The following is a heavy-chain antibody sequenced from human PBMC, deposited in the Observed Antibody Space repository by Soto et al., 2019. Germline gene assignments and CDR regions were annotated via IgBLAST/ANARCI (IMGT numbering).Heavy chain of an antibody. CDR2: ITPTSTFI. V-gene: IGHV3-21*06. D-gene: IGHD1-1*01. J-gene: IGHJ4*02. CDR1: GFTFSSYS. CDR3: ARARGNDWYEDY. Sequence: EVQLVESGGGLVKPGGSLRLSCAASGFTFSSYSFNWVRQAPGKGLEWVSIITPTSTFISYADSVRGQFTISRDNAKNSLYLQMDSLGAGDTAVYYCARARGNDWYEDYWGQGTLVTVSS.